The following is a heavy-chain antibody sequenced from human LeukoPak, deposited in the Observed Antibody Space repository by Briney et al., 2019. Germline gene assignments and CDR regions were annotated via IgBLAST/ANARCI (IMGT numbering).Heavy chain of an antibody. Sequence: GRSLRLSCAASGFTFSSYGMHWVRQAPGKGLEWVALISLDGSNKDYAESVKGRFTISRDSSKNTLYLQMNSLRAEDTAVYYCAKDGEVSWFGPESYWGQGTPVAVSS. CDR1: GFTFSSYG. D-gene: IGHD3-10*01. CDR2: ISLDGSNK. CDR3: AKDGEVSWFGPESY. V-gene: IGHV3-30*18. J-gene: IGHJ4*02.